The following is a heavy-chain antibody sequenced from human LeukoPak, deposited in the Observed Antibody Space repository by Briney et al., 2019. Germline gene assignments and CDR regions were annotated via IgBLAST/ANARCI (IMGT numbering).Heavy chain of an antibody. Sequence: GGSLRLSCAASGFTFSDYYMSWIRQAPGKGLEWVSYISSSGATTYYADSVKGRFTISRDNARNSLFLQMNSLRDEDTAVYFCARGGGSGTHSGDYWGHGTLVTVSS. D-gene: IGHD1-26*01. CDR3: ARGGGSGTHSGDY. CDR1: GFTFSDYY. J-gene: IGHJ4*01. CDR2: ISSSGATT. V-gene: IGHV3-11*04.